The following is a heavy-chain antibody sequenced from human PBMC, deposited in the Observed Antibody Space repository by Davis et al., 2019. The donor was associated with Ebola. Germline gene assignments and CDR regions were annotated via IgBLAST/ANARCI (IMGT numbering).Heavy chain of an antibody. CDR1: GFTFSSYA. J-gene: IGHJ4*02. CDR2: ISGSGGST. V-gene: IGHV3-23*01. Sequence: GESLKISCAASGFTFSSYAMSWVRQAPGKGLEWVSAISGSGGSTYYADSVKGRFTISRDNSKNTLYLQMNSLRAEDTAVYYCAKDVGKTGTTGWFYFDYWGQGTLVTVSS. CDR3: AKDVGKTGTTGWFYFDY. D-gene: IGHD1-1*01.